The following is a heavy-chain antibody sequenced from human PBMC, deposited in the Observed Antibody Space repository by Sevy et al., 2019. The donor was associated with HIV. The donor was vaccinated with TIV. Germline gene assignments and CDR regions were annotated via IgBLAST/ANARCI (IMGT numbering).Heavy chain of an antibody. J-gene: IGHJ3*02. CDR1: GFTFSDYY. CDR3: ARVGCSISSCPKGDAFDI. V-gene: IGHV3-11*06. CDR2: ISGSSSYT. D-gene: IGHD2-2*01. Sequence: GGSLRLSCAASGFTFSDYYINWIRQAPGKGLEWVSYISGSSSYTKYADSVKGRFTISRDNAKNSLYLQMNSLRADDTAVYYCARVGCSISSCPKGDAFDIWGQGTMVTVSS.